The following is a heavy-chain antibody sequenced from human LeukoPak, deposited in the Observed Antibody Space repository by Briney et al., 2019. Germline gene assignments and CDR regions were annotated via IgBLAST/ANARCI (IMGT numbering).Heavy chain of an antibody. Sequence: TLSLTCTVSGGSISSGGYYWSWIRQHPGKGLEWIGYIYYSGSTYCNPSLKSRVTISVDTSKNQFSLKLSSVTAADTAVYYCARGPYGIRYYFDYWGQGTLVTVSS. CDR1: GGSISSGGYY. CDR3: ARGPYGIRYYFDY. D-gene: IGHD4-17*01. J-gene: IGHJ4*02. CDR2: IYYSGST. V-gene: IGHV4-31*03.